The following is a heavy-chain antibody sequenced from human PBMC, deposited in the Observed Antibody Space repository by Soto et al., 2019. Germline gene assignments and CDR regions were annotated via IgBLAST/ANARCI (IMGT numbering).Heavy chain of an antibody. V-gene: IGHV1-18*01. Sequence: GASVKVSCKASGYTFTSYGISWVRQAPGQGLEWMGWISAYNGNTNYAQKLQGRVTMTTDTSTSTAYMELRSLRSDDTAVYYCARDSDIVVVVAPYNWFDPWGQGTLVTVSS. CDR1: GYTFTSYG. CDR3: ARDSDIVVVVAPYNWFDP. CDR2: ISAYNGNT. J-gene: IGHJ5*02. D-gene: IGHD2-15*01.